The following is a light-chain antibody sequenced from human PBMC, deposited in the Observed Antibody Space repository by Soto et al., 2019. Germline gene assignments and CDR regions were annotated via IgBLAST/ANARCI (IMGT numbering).Light chain of an antibody. J-gene: IGKJ4*01. V-gene: IGKV1-39*01. Sequence: DIQMTQSPSSLSASVGDRVTITCRASQSISSYLNWYQQKPGKAPKLLIYAASSLQSGVPSRFSGSGSGKDFTLNISSLQPEDFATYYCHQSYSTLGITLGGGTKVDIK. CDR1: QSISSY. CDR2: AAS. CDR3: HQSYSTLGIT.